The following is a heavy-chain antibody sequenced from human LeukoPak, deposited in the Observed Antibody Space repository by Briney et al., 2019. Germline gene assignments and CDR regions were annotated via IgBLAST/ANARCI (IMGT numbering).Heavy chain of an antibody. CDR3: ARLGTVGTSYYFDY. J-gene: IGHJ4*02. D-gene: IGHD4-17*01. Sequence: GESLRIACQGFGYRFTNYWISWVRQVPGKGLEWMGRIDPSVSHVNYSPSFEGQVTISVDRPTSTVYLQWDSLKASDTAIYYCARLGTVGTSYYFDYWGQGTLVTVSS. V-gene: IGHV5-10-1*01. CDR1: GYRFTNYW. CDR2: IDPSVSHV.